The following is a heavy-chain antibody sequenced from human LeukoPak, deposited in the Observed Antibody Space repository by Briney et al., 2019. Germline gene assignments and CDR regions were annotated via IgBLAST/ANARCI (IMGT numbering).Heavy chain of an antibody. CDR1: GGTFSSYA. Sequence: SVKVSRKASGGTFSSYAISWVRQAPGQGLEWMGGIIPIFGTANYAQKFRGRVTITTDESTSTAYMELSSLRSEDTAVYYCARVPVHCGGDCFWFDPWGQGTLVTVSS. J-gene: IGHJ5*02. CDR2: IIPIFGTA. CDR3: ARVPVHCGGDCFWFDP. D-gene: IGHD2-21*02. V-gene: IGHV1-69*05.